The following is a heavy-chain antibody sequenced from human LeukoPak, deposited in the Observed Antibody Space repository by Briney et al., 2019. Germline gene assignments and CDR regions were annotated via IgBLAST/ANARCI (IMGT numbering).Heavy chain of an antibody. CDR2: IYYSGST. V-gene: IGHV4-59*08. D-gene: IGHD1-1*01. J-gene: IGHJ4*02. CDR3: ARQKVPGYFDY. Sequence: PSETLSLTCTVSGGSISSYYWSWIRQPPGKGLEWIGYIYYSGSTNYNPSLKSRVTISVDTSKNQFSLKLSSVTAADTAVYYCARQKVPGYFDYWGQGTLVTVSS. CDR1: GGSISSYY.